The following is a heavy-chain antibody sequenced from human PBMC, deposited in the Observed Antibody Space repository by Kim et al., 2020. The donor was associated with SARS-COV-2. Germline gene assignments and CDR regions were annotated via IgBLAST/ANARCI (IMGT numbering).Heavy chain of an antibody. J-gene: IGHJ4*02. V-gene: IGHV3-7*01. CDR1: GFTFGIHW. Sequence: GSLRLSCAGSGFTFGIHWMSWVRQAPGKGLEWVANIKEDGTEKHYVDSVKGRFTISRDNAKKSLYLQMDSLRVGDTAVYYCARARYFEFWGQGTPVTVSA. CDR3: ARARYFEF. CDR2: IKEDGTEK.